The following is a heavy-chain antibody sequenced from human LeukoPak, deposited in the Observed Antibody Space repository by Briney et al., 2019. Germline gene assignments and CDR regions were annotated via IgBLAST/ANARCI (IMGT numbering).Heavy chain of an antibody. CDR1: GGSISSGSYY. V-gene: IGHV4-61*02. J-gene: IGHJ4*02. CDR2: IYTSGST. CDR3: ARGRRYFDWLLRGYYFDY. D-gene: IGHD3-9*01. Sequence: SETLSLTCTVSGGSISSGSYYWSWIRQPAGKGLEWIGRIYTSGSTNYNPSLKSRVTISVDTSKNQFSLKLSSVTAADTAVYYCARGRRYFDWLLRGYYFDYWGQGTLVTVSS.